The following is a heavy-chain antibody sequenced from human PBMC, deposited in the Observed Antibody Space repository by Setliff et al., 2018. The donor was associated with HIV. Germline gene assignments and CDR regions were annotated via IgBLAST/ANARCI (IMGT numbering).Heavy chain of an antibody. Sequence: SETLSLTCAVSGGTFSLHYYTWIRQSPLRGLEWMGEINHSGGTRSNPSLESRVTMSVDTSKNQFSLKLSSVTAADTAVYYCARESPSSSWFYFDFWGQGTLVTVSS. J-gene: IGHJ4*02. CDR2: INHSGGT. CDR1: GGTFSLHY. V-gene: IGHV4-34*01. D-gene: IGHD6-13*01. CDR3: ARESPSSSWFYFDF.